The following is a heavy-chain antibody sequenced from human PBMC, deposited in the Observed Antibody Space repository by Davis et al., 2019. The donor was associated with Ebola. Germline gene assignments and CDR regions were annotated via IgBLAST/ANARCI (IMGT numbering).Heavy chain of an antibody. D-gene: IGHD1-26*01. J-gene: IGHJ2*01. CDR3: ARVVGVVGATTGYWYFDL. CDR2: INPSGGST. CDR1: GYTFTSYG. Sequence: ASVKVSCKASGYTFTSYGISWVRQAPGQGLEWMGIINPSGGSTSYAQKFQGRVTMTRDTSTSTVYMELSSLRSEDTAVYYCARVVGVVGATTGYWYFDLWGRGTLVTVSS. V-gene: IGHV1-46*01.